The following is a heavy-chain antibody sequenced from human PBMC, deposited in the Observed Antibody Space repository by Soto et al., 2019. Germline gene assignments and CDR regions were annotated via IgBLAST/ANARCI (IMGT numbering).Heavy chain of an antibody. CDR3: ATRITVFGLLIPPFDP. CDR2: INHTGGT. J-gene: IGHJ5*02. D-gene: IGHD3-3*01. CDR1: GGSVNGYY. Sequence: QVHLQQWGAGLLKPSETLSLTCAVYGGSVNGYYWNWIRQPPGKGLEWIGEINHTGGTHYNPSLKSRFTMSVATSKNQFSLRFSSVTAADTPIYYCATRITVFGLLIPPFDPWGQGTQVTVSS. V-gene: IGHV4-34*02.